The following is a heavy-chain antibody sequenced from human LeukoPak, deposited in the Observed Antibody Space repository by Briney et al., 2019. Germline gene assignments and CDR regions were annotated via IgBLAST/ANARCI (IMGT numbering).Heavy chain of an antibody. CDR3: ARDRTTSWSAYSNPTFHY. CDR2: IYYSGST. Sequence: SETLSLTCTVSGGSISSGGYYWSWIRQHPGKGLEWIGYIYYSGSTYYNPSLKSRVTISVDTSKNQFSLKLSSVTAADTAVYYCARDRTTSWSAYSNPTFHYWGQGTLVTVSS. CDR1: GGSISSGGYY. D-gene: IGHD4-11*01. J-gene: IGHJ4*02. V-gene: IGHV4-31*03.